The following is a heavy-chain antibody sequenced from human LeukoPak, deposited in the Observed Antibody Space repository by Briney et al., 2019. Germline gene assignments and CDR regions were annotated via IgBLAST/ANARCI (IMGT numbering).Heavy chain of an antibody. D-gene: IGHD2-2*02. CDR3: AKVDGYCSSTSCYRDAEYFQH. J-gene: IGHJ1*01. CDR2: ISWNSGSI. CDR1: GCTFDDYA. V-gene: IGHV3-9*01. Sequence: GRSLRLSCAASGCTFDDYAMHWVRQAPGKGLEWVSGISWNSGSIGYADSVKGRFTISRDNAKNSLYLQMNSLRAEDTALYYCAKVDGYCSSTSCYRDAEYFQHWGQGTLVTVSS.